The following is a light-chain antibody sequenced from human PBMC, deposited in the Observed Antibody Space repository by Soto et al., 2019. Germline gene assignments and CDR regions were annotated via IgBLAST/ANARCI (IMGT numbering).Light chain of an antibody. CDR1: QSISSD. CDR3: QQYNNWPRT. J-gene: IGKJ2*01. CDR2: GSS. Sequence: ETVMTQSPATLSVSPGERATLSCRASQSISSDVAWYQQKPGQAPRLLIYGSSTSSPGIPGRFSGSGSGRECTRTISSLQSEDVAVYYCQQYNNWPRTCGQGTKLEIK. V-gene: IGKV3-15*01.